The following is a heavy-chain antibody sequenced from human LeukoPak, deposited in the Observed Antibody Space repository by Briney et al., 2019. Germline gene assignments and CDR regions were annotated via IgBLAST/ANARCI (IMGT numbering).Heavy chain of an antibody. CDR2: ISGSGGGT. J-gene: IGHJ6*03. CDR3: AKDYAGGWPKRGMDV. CDR1: GFTFSSYG. V-gene: IGHV3-23*01. D-gene: IGHD2-2*01. Sequence: GGSLRLSCAASGFTFSSYGMSWVRQAPGKGLEWVSAISGSGGGTFYADSVRGRFTISRDNSKNTVYLQMNSLRAEDTAVYYCAKDYAGGWPKRGMDVWGKWATVTVSS.